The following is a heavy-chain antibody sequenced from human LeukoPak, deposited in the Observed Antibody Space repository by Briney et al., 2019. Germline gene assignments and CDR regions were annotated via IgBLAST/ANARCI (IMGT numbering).Heavy chain of an antibody. CDR1: GFTVSDNY. Sequence: GGSLRLSCAASGFTVSDNYMSWVRQAPGKGLEWVSVIYSDGRTHYADSVKGRFTVSRDNSKNMLYLQMNSLRAEDTAVYYCAILPGYWGQGTLVTVSS. CDR2: IYSDGRT. CDR3: AILPGY. J-gene: IGHJ4*02. V-gene: IGHV3-53*01.